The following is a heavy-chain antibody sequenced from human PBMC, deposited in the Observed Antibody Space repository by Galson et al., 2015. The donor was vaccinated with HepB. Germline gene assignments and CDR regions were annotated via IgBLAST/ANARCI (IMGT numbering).Heavy chain of an antibody. CDR1: GFTFSSYG. Sequence: SLRLSCAASGFTFSSYGMHWVRQAPGKGLEWVAVISYDGSNKYYADSVKGRFTISRDNSKNTLYLQMNSLRAEDTAVYYCAKEGGEYFQHWGQGTLVTVSS. J-gene: IGHJ1*01. CDR2: ISYDGSNK. V-gene: IGHV3-30*18. CDR3: AKEGGEYFQH. D-gene: IGHD3-16*01.